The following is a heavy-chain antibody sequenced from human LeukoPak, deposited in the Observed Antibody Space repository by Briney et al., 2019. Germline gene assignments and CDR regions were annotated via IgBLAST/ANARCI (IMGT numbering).Heavy chain of an antibody. V-gene: IGHV2-5*02. J-gene: IGHJ4*02. Sequence: SGPTLVNPTQTLTLTCTFSGFSLSTGAVGVGWIRQPPGKALEWLALIYWDDDKRYSPSLKSRLTITKDASKDQVVLTMADMDPVDTATYYCAHRNCSATSCFQNFDYWGQGALVTVSS. CDR1: GFSLSTGAVG. D-gene: IGHD2-2*01. CDR3: AHRNCSATSCFQNFDY. CDR2: IYWDDDK.